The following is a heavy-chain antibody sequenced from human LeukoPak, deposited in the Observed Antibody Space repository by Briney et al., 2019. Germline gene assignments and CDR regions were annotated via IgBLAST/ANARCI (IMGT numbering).Heavy chain of an antibody. V-gene: IGHV3-9*01. Sequence: GGSLRLSCAASGFTFDDYAMHWARQAPGKGLEWVSGISWNSGSIGYADSVKGRFTISRDNAKNSLYLQMNSLRAEDTALYYCAKELRGYSYAPFDYWGQGTLVTVSS. CDR3: AKELRGYSYAPFDY. J-gene: IGHJ4*02. CDR1: GFTFDDYA. CDR2: ISWNSGSI. D-gene: IGHD5-18*01.